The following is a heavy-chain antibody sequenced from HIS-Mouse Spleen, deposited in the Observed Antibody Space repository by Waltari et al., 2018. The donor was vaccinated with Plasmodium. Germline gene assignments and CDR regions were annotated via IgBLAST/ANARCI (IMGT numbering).Heavy chain of an antibody. V-gene: IGHV4-38-2*02. CDR1: GYSISSGYY. CDR3: ARVLFSPLSGADY. J-gene: IGHJ4*02. D-gene: IGHD1-26*01. Sequence: QVQLQESGPGLVKPSETLSLTCTVSGYSISSGYYWGWIRQPPGKGLEWIGSIYHSGSTYYNPSLKSRVTISVDTSKNQFSLKLSSVTAADTAVYYCARVLFSPLSGADYWGQGTLVTVSS. CDR2: IYHSGST.